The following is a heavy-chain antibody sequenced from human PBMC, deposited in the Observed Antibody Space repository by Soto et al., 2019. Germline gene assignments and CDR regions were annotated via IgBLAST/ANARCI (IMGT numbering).Heavy chain of an antibody. CDR3: AXEASVLIPAAQPSRFDS. CDR1: GYSFMKYG. CDR2: ISPYSGYT. D-gene: IGHD2-2*01. J-gene: IGHJ5*01. V-gene: IGHV1-18*01. Sequence: GASVEVSCKGFGYSFMKYGINWVRQAPGQGLEWVGWISPYSGYTHSAQKFHGRLTLTTDTAASTAYMELRILRSADTALYYCAXEASVLIPAAQPSRFDSWGQGTLVTVSS.